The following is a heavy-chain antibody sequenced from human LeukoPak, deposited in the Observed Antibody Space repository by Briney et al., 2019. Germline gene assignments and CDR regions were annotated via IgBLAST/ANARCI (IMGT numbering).Heavy chain of an antibody. J-gene: IGHJ4*02. CDR2: ISTYNGNT. D-gene: IGHD6-13*01. CDR1: GYTFTNYG. CDR3: ARPSSSWPEHEKYYFDY. Sequence: ASVKVSCKASGYTFTNYGISWVRQAPGQGLEWMGWISTYNGNTKYTQSLQGRVTMTTDTSTSTVYMELSSLRSEDTAVYYCARPSSSWPEHEKYYFDYWGQGTLVTVSS. V-gene: IGHV1-18*01.